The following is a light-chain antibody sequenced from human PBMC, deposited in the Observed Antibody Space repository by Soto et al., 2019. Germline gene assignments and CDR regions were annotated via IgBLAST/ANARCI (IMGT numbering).Light chain of an antibody. V-gene: IGKV3-15*01. CDR3: QHYNNWPPWT. CDR2: GAS. CDR1: QSISTN. Sequence: IVMTQSPVTMSVSPGERATLSCRASQSISTNLAWYQQKPGQAPRLLIYGASTRATGIPARFSGGGSGTEFTLTISSLQSEDFAVYYCQHYNNWPPWTVGQGTKVETK. J-gene: IGKJ1*01.